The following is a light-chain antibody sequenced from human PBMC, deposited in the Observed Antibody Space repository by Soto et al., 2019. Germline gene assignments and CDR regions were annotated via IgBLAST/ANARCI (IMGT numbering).Light chain of an antibody. J-gene: IGLJ1*01. Sequence: QSVLTQPPSASGTPGQRVTISCGGSSSNIGNNSVHWYKQLPGTAPKLLIYLNDQRPSGVPDRFSGSKSGTSASRAISGLRSEDEADYFCAAWDGRLDGRFVFRSGTKATVL. V-gene: IGLV1-47*02. CDR1: SSNIGNNS. CDR3: AAWDGRLDGRFV. CDR2: LND.